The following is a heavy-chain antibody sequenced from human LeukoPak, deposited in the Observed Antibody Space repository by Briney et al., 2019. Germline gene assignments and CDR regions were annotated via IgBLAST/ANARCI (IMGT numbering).Heavy chain of an antibody. V-gene: IGHV3-21*04. CDR2: ISYTGTYI. CDR3: VRDRGTYRPIDY. D-gene: IGHD1-26*01. CDR1: AFSLNAYN. Sequence: GGSLRLSCAASAFSLNAYNMNWVRQAPGKGLEWVSSISYTGTYIYYADSVRGRFTISRDNAQNSLYLQMNSLRAEDTAIYCCVRDRGTYRPIDYWGQGTLVTVSS. J-gene: IGHJ4*02.